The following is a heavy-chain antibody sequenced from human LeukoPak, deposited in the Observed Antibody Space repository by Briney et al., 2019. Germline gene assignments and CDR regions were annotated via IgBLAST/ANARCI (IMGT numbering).Heavy chain of an antibody. D-gene: IGHD4/OR15-4a*01. CDR2: IKRDGSEK. J-gene: IGHJ3*02. Sequence: GGSLRLSCAASGFTFSSYAMHWVRQAPGKGLEWVANIKRDGSEKYYVDSVKGRFTISRDNAKNSLYLQMNSLRAEDTAVYYCARDDLTPAFDIWGQGTMVTVSS. CDR1: GFTFSSYA. V-gene: IGHV3-7*01. CDR3: ARDDLTPAFDI.